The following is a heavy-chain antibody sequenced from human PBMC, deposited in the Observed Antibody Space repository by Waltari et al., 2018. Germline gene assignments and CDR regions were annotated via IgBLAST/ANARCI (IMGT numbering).Heavy chain of an antibody. Sequence: QVQLVQSGAEVKKPGASVKVSCKASGYTFTGYYMHWLRQAPGQGLEWMGWMKPNSGGTNDEQKLKGRVTRTRDTSIRTADMELSRLRSDDTAVYYCARGSQVVRLLEWLLYNWFDPWGQGTLVTVSS. V-gene: IGHV1-2*02. CDR1: GYTFTGYY. CDR3: ARGSQVVRLLEWLLYNWFDP. D-gene: IGHD3-3*01. CDR2: MKPNSGGT. J-gene: IGHJ5*02.